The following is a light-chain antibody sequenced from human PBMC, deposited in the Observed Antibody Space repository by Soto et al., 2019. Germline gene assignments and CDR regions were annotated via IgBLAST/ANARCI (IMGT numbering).Light chain of an antibody. V-gene: IGLV1-44*01. CDR1: TSNVATNA. CDR3: ASWDDSLNGVA. J-gene: IGLJ2*01. Sequence: QSVLTQPPSASGTPGQRVTISCSGSTSNVATNAVNWYQQFPGTAPKLLMYRNTLRPSGVPDRFSASKSGTSASLAISGLQSEDEADYSCASWDDSLNGVAFGGGTKLTVL. CDR2: RNT.